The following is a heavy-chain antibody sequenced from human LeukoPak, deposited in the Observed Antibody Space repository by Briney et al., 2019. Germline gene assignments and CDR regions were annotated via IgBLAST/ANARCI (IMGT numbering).Heavy chain of an antibody. Sequence: AGTLRLSCAASGFIFSDYYMSWIRQAPGKGLEWVSYISTRGSFIYYADSVKGRFTISRDNAKNSLYLQMNSLRAEDTAVYYCARAYGTMTRNWFDPWGQGTLLTVSS. J-gene: IGHJ5*02. CDR1: GFIFSDYY. D-gene: IGHD2-21*02. V-gene: IGHV3-11*04. CDR2: ISTRGSFI. CDR3: ARAYGTMTRNWFDP.